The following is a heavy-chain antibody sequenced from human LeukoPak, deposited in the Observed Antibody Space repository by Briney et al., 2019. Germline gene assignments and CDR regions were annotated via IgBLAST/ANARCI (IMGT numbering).Heavy chain of an antibody. CDR2: IKQGGSEK. Sequence: GGSLRLSCAASGFTFSSYWMSWVRQAPGKGLEWVANIKQGGSEKCYVDSVKGRFTISRDNAKNSLYLQMNSLRAEDTAVYYCAREGGTSSVVVVYFDYWGQGTLVTVSS. V-gene: IGHV3-7*01. D-gene: IGHD2-2*01. J-gene: IGHJ4*02. CDR3: AREGGTSSVVVVYFDY. CDR1: GFTFSSYW.